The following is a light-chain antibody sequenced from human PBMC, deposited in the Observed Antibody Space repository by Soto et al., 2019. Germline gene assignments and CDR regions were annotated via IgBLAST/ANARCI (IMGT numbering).Light chain of an antibody. Sequence: QSVLTQPPSASGTPGQRVTISCSGSSSNIGSNTVNWYQQLPGTAPKLLIYSNNQRPSGVPDRFSGSKSGTSAFLAISGLQSEDEADYYCAAWDDSLNGVVFGGGTKVTVL. CDR3: AAWDDSLNGVV. J-gene: IGLJ2*01. CDR1: SSNIGSNT. CDR2: SNN. V-gene: IGLV1-44*01.